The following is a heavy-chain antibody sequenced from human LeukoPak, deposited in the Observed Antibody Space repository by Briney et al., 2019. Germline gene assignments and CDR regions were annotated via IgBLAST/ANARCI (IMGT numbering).Heavy chain of an antibody. CDR1: GYTFTSYG. D-gene: IGHD1-7*01. J-gene: IGHJ5*02. CDR2: ISAYNGNT. CDR3: ARYWNYGVAPGEWFDP. Sequence: GASVKVSCKASGYTFTSYGIGWVRQAPGQGLEWMGWISAYNGNTNYAQKLQGRVTMTTDTSTSTAYMELRSLRSDDTAVYYCARYWNYGVAPGEWFDPWGQGTLVTVSS. V-gene: IGHV1-18*01.